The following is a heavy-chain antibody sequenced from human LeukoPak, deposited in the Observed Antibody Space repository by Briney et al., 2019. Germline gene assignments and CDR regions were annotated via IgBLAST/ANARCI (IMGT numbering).Heavy chain of an antibody. D-gene: IGHD1-20*01. CDR2: ISATGGTT. CDR1: GFIFSTYA. CDR3: ARARYNWNYGGY. J-gene: IGHJ4*02. Sequence: PGGSLRLSCAASGFIFSTYAMSWVRQAPGKGLEWVSAISATGGTTFYADSVEGRFTVSRDNSKNTLFLQMNSLRAEDTAVYYCARARYNWNYGGYWGQGTLVTVSS. V-gene: IGHV3-23*01.